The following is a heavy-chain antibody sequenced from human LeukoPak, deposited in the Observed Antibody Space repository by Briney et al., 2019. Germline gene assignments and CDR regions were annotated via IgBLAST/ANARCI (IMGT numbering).Heavy chain of an antibody. V-gene: IGHV4-39*07. CDR1: GGSISSSSNY. CDR3: AREIYYASSAYDY. D-gene: IGHD3-22*01. J-gene: IGHJ4*02. CDR2: MFYSGST. Sequence: SETLSLTCTVSGGSISSSSNYWGWIRQPPGKGLEWIGSMFYSGSTYYNASLKSRVIMSVATSKNQFSLKLSSLTAADTAIYYCAREIYYASSAYDYWGQGTLVTVSS.